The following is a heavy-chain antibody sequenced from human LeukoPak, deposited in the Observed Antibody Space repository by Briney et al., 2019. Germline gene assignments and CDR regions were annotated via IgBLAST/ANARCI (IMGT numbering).Heavy chain of an antibody. CDR2: ISGSGGST. J-gene: IGHJ4*02. V-gene: IGHV3-23*01. D-gene: IGHD3-22*01. CDR3: AKVDDSSGYYFYYFDY. CDR1: GFTFSSYA. Sequence: GGSLRLSCAASGFTFSSYAMSWVRQAPGKGLEWVSVISGSGGSTYYADSVKGRFTISRDNSKNTLYLQMNSLRAEDTAVYYCAKVDDSSGYYFYYFDYWGQGTLVTVSS.